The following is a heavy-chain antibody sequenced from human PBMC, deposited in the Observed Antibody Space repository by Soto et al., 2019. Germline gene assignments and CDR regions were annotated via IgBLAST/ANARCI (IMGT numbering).Heavy chain of an antibody. D-gene: IGHD3-10*01. CDR3: AKDLYGSETYTYYCGMDV. J-gene: IGHJ6*02. CDR2: ISYDGSNR. CDR1: GFTFSRFG. Sequence: PGGSLRLSCAASGFTFSRFGMHWVRQAPGKWLEWVAVISYDGSNRFYADSVKGRFTISRDNSKNTLYLQMNSLRPEDTAVYYCAKDLYGSETYTYYCGMDVWGQGXTVTVYS. V-gene: IGHV3-30*18.